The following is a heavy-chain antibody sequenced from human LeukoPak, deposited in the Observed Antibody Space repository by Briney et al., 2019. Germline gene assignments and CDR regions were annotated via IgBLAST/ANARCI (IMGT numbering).Heavy chain of an antibody. V-gene: IGHV3-30*01. CDR2: ISYDGSNK. Sequence: GRSPRLSCAASGFTFSSYAMHWVRQAPGKGLEWVAVISYDGSNKYYADSVKGRFTISRDNSKNTLYLQMNSLRAEDTAVYYCARDGSSSRYRYYYYYMDVWGKGTTVTVSS. CDR3: ARDGSSSRYRYYYYYMDV. CDR1: GFTFSSYA. D-gene: IGHD6-6*01. J-gene: IGHJ6*03.